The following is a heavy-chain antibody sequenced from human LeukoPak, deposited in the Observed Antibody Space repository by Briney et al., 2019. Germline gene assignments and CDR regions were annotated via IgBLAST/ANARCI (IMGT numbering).Heavy chain of an antibody. V-gene: IGHV1-2*02. Sequence: ASVKVSCKASGYTFTGYYMHWVRQAPGQGLEWMGWINPNSGGTNYAQKFQGRVTMTRDTSIGTAYMELSRLRSDGTAVYYCARGFYYGSGSSYMDVWGKGTTVTVS. CDR3: ARGFYYGSGSSYMDV. CDR2: INPNSGGT. CDR1: GYTFTGYY. D-gene: IGHD3-10*01. J-gene: IGHJ6*03.